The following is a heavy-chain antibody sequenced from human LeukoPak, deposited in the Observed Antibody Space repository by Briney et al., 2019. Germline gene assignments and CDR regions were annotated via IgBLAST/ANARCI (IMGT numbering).Heavy chain of an antibody. CDR3: ARGGEDIVVVPAARYYYYMDV. Sequence: SETLSLTCSVYGGSFSGYYWSGIPQPPGKGLEWIGEINHRGTTNYHPSLERRVTISVDTSQNQFSLKLSAVTAADRAVYYFARGGEDIVVVPAARYYYYMDVWGKGTTVTVSS. CDR2: INHRGTT. V-gene: IGHV4-34*01. D-gene: IGHD2-2*01. CDR1: GGSFSGYY. J-gene: IGHJ6*03.